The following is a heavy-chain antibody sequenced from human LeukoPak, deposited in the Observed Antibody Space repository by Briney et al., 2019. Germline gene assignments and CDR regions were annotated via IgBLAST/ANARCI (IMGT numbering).Heavy chain of an antibody. J-gene: IGHJ4*02. Sequence: GRSLRLSCAASGFTFSSYGMHWVRQAPGKGLEWVAVIWYDGSNKYYADSVKGRFTISRDNSKNTLYLQMNSLRAEDTAVYYCARDRSSGWSPFDYWGQGTPVTVSS. V-gene: IGHV3-33*01. CDR2: IWYDGSNK. D-gene: IGHD6-19*01. CDR3: ARDRSSGWSPFDY. CDR1: GFTFSSYG.